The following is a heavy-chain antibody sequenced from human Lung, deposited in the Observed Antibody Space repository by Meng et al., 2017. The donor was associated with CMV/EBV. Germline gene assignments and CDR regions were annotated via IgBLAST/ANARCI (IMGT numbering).Heavy chain of an antibody. CDR3: ARVRGYYGGNPPWAGSYYYYGMDV. V-gene: IGHV1-46*01. Sequence: HWVRPATGQGLEWMGIINPSGGSTSYAQKFQGRVTMTRDTSTRTVYMELSSLRSEDTAVYYCARVRGYYGGNPPWAGSYYYYGMDVWGQGTTVTVSS. CDR2: INPSGGST. D-gene: IGHD4-23*01. J-gene: IGHJ6*02.